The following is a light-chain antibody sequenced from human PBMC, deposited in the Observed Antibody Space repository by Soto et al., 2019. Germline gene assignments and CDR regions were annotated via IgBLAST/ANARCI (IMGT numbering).Light chain of an antibody. CDR1: QAISPY. V-gene: IGKV1-33*01. J-gene: IGKJ3*01. CDR3: QQYDNLPFT. CDR2: ETS. Sequence: DIQMTQSPSSLSASVGDRGTITCQASQAISPYLNWYQQKPGKAPKLLIYETSNLQTGVPSRFSGSGSGTDFAFTISSLQPEDFATYYCQQYDNLPFTFGPGTKVDIK.